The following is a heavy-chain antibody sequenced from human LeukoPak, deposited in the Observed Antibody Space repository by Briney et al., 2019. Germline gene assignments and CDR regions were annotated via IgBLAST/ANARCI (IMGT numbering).Heavy chain of an antibody. Sequence: GGSLRLSCAASGFTVSSKYMSWVRQAPGKGLEWVSVIYSGGSTDYADSVEGRFTISRDNSENTLHLQMNSLRAEDTAVYYCARIPKTTYFDYWGQGTLVTVSS. J-gene: IGHJ4*02. V-gene: IGHV3-53*01. CDR2: IYSGGST. CDR3: ARIPKTTYFDY. D-gene: IGHD4-17*01. CDR1: GFTVSSKY.